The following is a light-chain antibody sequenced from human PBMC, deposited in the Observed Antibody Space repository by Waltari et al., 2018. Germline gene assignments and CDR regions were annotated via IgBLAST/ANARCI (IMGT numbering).Light chain of an antibody. CDR3: QQYNNWPPMT. Sequence: EMVMTQSPATLSVSPGERATLSCRASQSVSSNLPWYQQKPGQAPRLLMYGASTRATGIPARFSGSGSGTEFTLTISSLQSEDFAVYYCQQYNNWPPMTFGQGTKVEIK. CDR1: QSVSSN. J-gene: IGKJ1*01. CDR2: GAS. V-gene: IGKV3-15*01.